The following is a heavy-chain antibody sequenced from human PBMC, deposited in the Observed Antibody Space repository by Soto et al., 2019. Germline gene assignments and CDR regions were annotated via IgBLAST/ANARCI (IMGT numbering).Heavy chain of an antibody. CDR3: ARRFGWYAIDQ. J-gene: IGHJ4*02. CDR1: SASIISEQR. Sequence: QMQLQESGPGLVKPSETLSLTCAVSSASIISEQRWSWVRQPPGKGLEWIGEIHHSGSTNNNPSLRSRVTMSVDKSKNQSSLNLNSVTAADTAVYYCARRFGWYAIDQWGQGTLVIVSS. D-gene: IGHD6-19*01. CDR2: IHHSGST. V-gene: IGHV4-4*02.